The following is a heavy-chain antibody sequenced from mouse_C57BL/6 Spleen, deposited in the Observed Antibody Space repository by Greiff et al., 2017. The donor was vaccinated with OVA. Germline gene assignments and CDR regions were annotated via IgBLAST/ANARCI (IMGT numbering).Heavy chain of an antibody. CDR3: ARSIYYGNYPTWFAY. Sequence: QVQLQQPGAELVKPGASVKLSCKASGYTFTSYWMQWVKQRPGQGLEWIGEIDPSDSYTNYNQKFKGKATLTVDTSSSTAYMQLSSLTSEDSAVYYCARSIYYGNYPTWFAYWGQGTLVTVSA. CDR2: IDPSDSYT. CDR1: GYTFTSYW. J-gene: IGHJ3*01. D-gene: IGHD2-1*01. V-gene: IGHV1-50*01.